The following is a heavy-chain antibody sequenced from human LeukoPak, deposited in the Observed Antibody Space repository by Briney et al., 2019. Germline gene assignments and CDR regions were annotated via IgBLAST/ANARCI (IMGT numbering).Heavy chain of an antibody. J-gene: IGHJ3*02. CDR3: ARGHSDAFDI. V-gene: IGHV3-33*01. Sequence: GGSLRLSCAASGFAFSNDAMECGRQPPGKGLEWVAIIWYDGSYYADSVKGRFTVSRDNSKNTLYLQVNSLTAEDTAVYYCARGHSDAFDIWGQGTMVTASS. CDR1: GFAFSNDA. CDR2: IWYDGS.